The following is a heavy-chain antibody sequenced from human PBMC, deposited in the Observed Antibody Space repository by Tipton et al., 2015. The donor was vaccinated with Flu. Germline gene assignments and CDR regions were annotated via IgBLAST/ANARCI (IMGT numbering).Heavy chain of an antibody. CDR3: ARSPSYSGSGIYPYYFDD. CDR2: IYTTGSV. Sequence: TLSLTCSISGGFITSGSYYWSWIRQSAGRGLEWIGRIYTTGSVNYNPSLRGRVTIAGDMSRNHFSLQLTSVTAADTAVYFCARSPSYSGSGIYPYYFDDWGQGTLVTVAS. V-gene: IGHV4-61*02. D-gene: IGHD3-10*01. J-gene: IGHJ4*02. CDR1: GGFITSGSYY.